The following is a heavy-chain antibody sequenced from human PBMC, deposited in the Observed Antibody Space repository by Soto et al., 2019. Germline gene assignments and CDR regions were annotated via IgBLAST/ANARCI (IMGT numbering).Heavy chain of an antibody. D-gene: IGHD2-2*01. V-gene: IGHV5-51*01. J-gene: IGHJ6*02. CDR3: ARRGVPTPYYYYYGMDV. Sequence: GESLKISCKGSGYSFTSYWIGWVRQMPGKGLEWMGIIYPGDSDTRYSPSFQGQVTISADKSISTAYLQWSSLKASDTAMYYCARRGVPTPYYYYYGMDVWGQGTTVTVS. CDR1: GYSFTSYW. CDR2: IYPGDSDT.